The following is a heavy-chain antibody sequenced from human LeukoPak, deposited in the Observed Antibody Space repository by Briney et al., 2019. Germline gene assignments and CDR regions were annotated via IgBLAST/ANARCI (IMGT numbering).Heavy chain of an antibody. J-gene: IGHJ5*02. CDR3: AREVGAYGDHGDWSAP. V-gene: IGHV1-46*03. Sequence: ASVKVSCKASGYTFTSYYMHWLRQAPGQGLEWMGIINPSGGSTSYAQKFQGRVTMTRDTSTSTVYMELSSLRSEDTAVYYRAREVGAYGDHGDWSAPWGQGTLVTVSS. CDR1: GYTFTSYY. D-gene: IGHD4-17*01. CDR2: INPSGGST.